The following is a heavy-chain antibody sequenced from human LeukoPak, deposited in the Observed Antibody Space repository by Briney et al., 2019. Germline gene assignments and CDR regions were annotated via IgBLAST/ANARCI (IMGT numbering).Heavy chain of an antibody. CDR3: ARTVTSAGWSDDAFDI. Sequence: GGSLRLSCAASGFTFDDYGMSWARQAPGKGLEWVSGINWDGGSTGYADSVKGRFTISRDNAKNFLYLQMNSLRAEDTALYYCARTVTSAGWSDDAFDIWGQGTMVTVSS. D-gene: IGHD6-19*01. CDR1: GFTFDDYG. J-gene: IGHJ3*02. V-gene: IGHV3-20*04. CDR2: INWDGGST.